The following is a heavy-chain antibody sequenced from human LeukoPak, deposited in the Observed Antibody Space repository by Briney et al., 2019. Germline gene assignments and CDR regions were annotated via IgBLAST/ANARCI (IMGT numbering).Heavy chain of an antibody. D-gene: IGHD2-2*01. CDR2: IYYSGST. Sequence: SQTLSLTCTVSGDSISTGGYYWAWIRQHRERGLEWIGYIYYSGSTHYNPSLQSRVTISVAPSKNQFSLNLTSVTAADTAVYYCARVIVVVPIGVYHYYAMDVWGQGTTVTVSS. CDR1: GDSISTGGYY. V-gene: IGHV4-31*03. CDR3: ARVIVVVPIGVYHYYAMDV. J-gene: IGHJ6*02.